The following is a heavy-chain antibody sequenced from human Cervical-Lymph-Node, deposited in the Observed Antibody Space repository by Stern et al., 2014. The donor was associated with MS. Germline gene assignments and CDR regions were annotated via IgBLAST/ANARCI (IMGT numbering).Heavy chain of an antibody. CDR3: ATQNSSGWYDYFDY. V-gene: IGHV4-31*03. CDR1: GGSISSGGYY. D-gene: IGHD6-19*01. CDR2: IYYSGST. Sequence: QVQLQDSGPGLVKPSQTLSLTCTVSGGSISSGGYYWSWIRQHPGKGLEWIGYIYYSGSTYYNPSLKSRVTISVDTSKNQFSLKLSSVTAADTAVYYCATQNSSGWYDYFDYWGQGTLVTVSS. J-gene: IGHJ4*02.